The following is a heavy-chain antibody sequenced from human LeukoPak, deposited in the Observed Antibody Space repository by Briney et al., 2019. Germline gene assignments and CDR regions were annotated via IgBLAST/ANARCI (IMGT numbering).Heavy chain of an antibody. V-gene: IGHV3-30-3*01. CDR1: GFTFSSYA. D-gene: IGHD6-19*01. CDR2: ISYDGSNK. J-gene: IGHJ6*02. CDR3: ARDPTDSSGWYKDYYYGMDV. Sequence: GGSLRLSCAASGFTFSSYAMHWVRQAPGKGLEWVAVISYDGSNKYYADSVKGRFTISRDNSKNTLYLQMNSLRAEDTAVYYCARDPTDSSGWYKDYYYGMDVWGQGTTVTVSS.